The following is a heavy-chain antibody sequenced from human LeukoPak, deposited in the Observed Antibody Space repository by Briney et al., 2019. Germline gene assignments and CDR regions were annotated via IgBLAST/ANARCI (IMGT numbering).Heavy chain of an antibody. J-gene: IGHJ4*02. Sequence: SSETLSLTCTVSGDSISSYYWSWIRQPPGKGLEWIGYIYYSGSTNYNPSLKSRVTISVDTSKNQFSLKLSSVTAADTAVYYCARFGMVRGVITQYYFDYWGQGTLVTVSS. CDR3: ARFGMVRGVITQYYFDY. CDR1: GDSISSYY. V-gene: IGHV4-59*08. CDR2: IYYSGST. D-gene: IGHD3-10*01.